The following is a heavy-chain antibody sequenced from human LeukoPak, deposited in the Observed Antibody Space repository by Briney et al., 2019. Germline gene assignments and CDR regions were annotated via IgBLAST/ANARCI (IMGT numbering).Heavy chain of an antibody. D-gene: IGHD1-26*01. CDR3: AKDWGQRGVGASLGH. CDR2: ISFDGSNK. V-gene: IGHV3-30-3*01. CDR1: GFTFSSHA. J-gene: IGHJ4*02. Sequence: GGSLRLSCAASGFTFSSHAMVWVRQAPGKGLGWVSFISFDGSNKVHADSVMGRFTISRDNSKNTVDLQINSLRHEDTAVCYCAKDWGQRGVGASLGHWGQGTLVIVSS.